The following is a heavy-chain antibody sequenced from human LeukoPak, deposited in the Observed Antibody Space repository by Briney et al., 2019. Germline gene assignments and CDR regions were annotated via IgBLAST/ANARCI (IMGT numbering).Heavy chain of an antibody. CDR2: IIPIFGTA. CDR1: GGTFSSYA. V-gene: IGHV1-69*13. CDR3: AITGGQQLVGAYFDY. J-gene: IGHJ4*02. Sequence: SVKVSCKASGGTFSSYAISWVRQAPGQGLEWMGGIIPIFGTASYAQKFQGRVTITADESTSTAYMELSSLRSEDTAVYYCAITGGQQLVGAYFDYWGQGALVTVSS. D-gene: IGHD6-13*01.